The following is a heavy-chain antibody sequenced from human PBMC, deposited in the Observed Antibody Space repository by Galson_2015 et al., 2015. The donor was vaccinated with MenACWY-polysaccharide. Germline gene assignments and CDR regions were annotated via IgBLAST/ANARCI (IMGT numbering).Heavy chain of an antibody. Sequence: SLRLSCAGSGSRFSNSGIHWVRQAPGKGLEWVPVIQYDGSIEAYADSVQGRFTISRDNSKNTVFLEMNTLGAEDTAVSYCAREGSRIVFHAFDIWGQGTMVTVSS. CDR3: AREGSRIVFHAFDI. CDR1: GSRFSNSG. D-gene: IGHD2-15*01. V-gene: IGHV3-33*01. CDR2: IQYDGSIE. J-gene: IGHJ3*02.